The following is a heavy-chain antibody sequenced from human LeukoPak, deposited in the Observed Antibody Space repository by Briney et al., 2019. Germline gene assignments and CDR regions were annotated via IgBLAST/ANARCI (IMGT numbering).Heavy chain of an antibody. CDR1: GGTFSSYA. V-gene: IGHV1-69*13. Sequence: GASVKVSCKASGGTFSSYAISWVRQAPGQGLEWMGGIITIFGTANYAQKFQGRVTITADESTSTAYMELSSLRSDDTAVYYCARDGAGGYDFWSGYSYYFDSWGQGTLVTVSS. J-gene: IGHJ4*02. D-gene: IGHD3-3*01. CDR3: ARDGAGGYDFWSGYSYYFDS. CDR2: IITIFGTA.